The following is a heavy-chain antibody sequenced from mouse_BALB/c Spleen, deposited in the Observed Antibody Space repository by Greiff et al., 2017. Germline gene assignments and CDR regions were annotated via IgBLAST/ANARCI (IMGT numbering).Heavy chain of an antibody. CDR1: GFTFSSYG. J-gene: IGHJ2*01. D-gene: IGHD3-3*01. CDR2: INSNGGST. CDR3: ARDRVFDY. V-gene: IGHV5-6-3*01. Sequence: DVMLVESGGGLVQPGGSLKLSCAASGFTFSSYGMSWVRQTPDKRLELVATINSNGGSTYYPDSVKGRFTISRDNAKNTLYLQMSSLKSEDTAMYYCARDRVFDYWGQGTTLTVSS.